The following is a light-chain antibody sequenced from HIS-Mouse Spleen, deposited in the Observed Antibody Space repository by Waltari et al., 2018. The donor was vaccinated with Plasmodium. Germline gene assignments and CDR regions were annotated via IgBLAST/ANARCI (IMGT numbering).Light chain of an antibody. V-gene: IGLV1-44*01. CDR1: SPTIARNT. Sequence: QSVLTQPPSASGTPGQSVTLPFSGSSPTIARNTVTWYPQLPGTAPKLLIYSNNQRPSGVPDRFSGSKSGTSASLAISGLQSEDEADYYCAAWDDSLNGPVFGGGTKLTVL. CDR3: AAWDDSLNGPV. J-gene: IGLJ2*01. CDR2: SNN.